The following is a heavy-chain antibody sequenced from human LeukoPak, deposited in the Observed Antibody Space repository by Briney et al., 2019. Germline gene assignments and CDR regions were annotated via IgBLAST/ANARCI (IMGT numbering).Heavy chain of an antibody. CDR1: GSTFSTYW. Sequence: PGGSLRLSCAASGSTFSTYWMSWVRQAPGKGPEWVANIKQDGSEKYYVDSVKGRFNISRDNAKNSLYLQMNSLRAEDTAVYYCASRQQLPGGAFDIWGQGTMVTVSS. D-gene: IGHD6-13*01. V-gene: IGHV3-7*01. CDR2: IKQDGSEK. CDR3: ASRQQLPGGAFDI. J-gene: IGHJ3*02.